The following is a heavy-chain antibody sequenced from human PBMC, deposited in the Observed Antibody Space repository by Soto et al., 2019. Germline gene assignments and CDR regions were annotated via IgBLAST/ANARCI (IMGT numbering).Heavy chain of an antibody. J-gene: IGHJ4*02. V-gene: IGHV3-53*01. CDR2: IYSGGTT. D-gene: IGHD5-12*01. Sequence: EVQVVESGGGLIQPGGSLRLSCVVSGFTVSSANYMSWVRQAPGKGLEWVSVIYSGGTTFYADSVKGRFTISRDNSKNTLYRQMNGRRAGDTAVYDCHGYGYWGQGTLVTVSS. CDR1: GFTVSSANY. CDR3: HGYGY.